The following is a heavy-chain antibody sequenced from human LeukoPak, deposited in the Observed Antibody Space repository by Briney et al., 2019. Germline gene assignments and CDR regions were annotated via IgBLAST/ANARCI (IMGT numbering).Heavy chain of an antibody. CDR2: SSSSSSYI. Sequence: PGGSLRLSCAASGFTFSSYSMTWVRQAPGKGLEWVSSSSSSSSYIYYADLVKGRFTISRDNAKNSLYLQMNSLRAEDTAVYYCARAESVAGTTGDYWGQGTLVTVSS. V-gene: IGHV3-21*01. CDR1: GFTFSSYS. CDR3: ARAESVAGTTGDY. J-gene: IGHJ4*02. D-gene: IGHD6-19*01.